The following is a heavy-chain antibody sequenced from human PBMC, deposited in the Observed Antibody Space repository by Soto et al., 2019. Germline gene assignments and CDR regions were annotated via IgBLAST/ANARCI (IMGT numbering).Heavy chain of an antibody. CDR1: GDSISSGYH. CDR3: ARTDSVGYYPY. CDR2: IYHSGTT. Sequence: SETLSLTCAVSGDSISSGYHWAWIRQPPGKGLEWVASIYHSGTTYYNQSLTSRVTITVDTSNTHFSANLTSVTATVSDASYCARTDSVGYYPYLGQGNLVTV. J-gene: IGHJ4*02. V-gene: IGHV4-38-2*01. D-gene: IGHD3-22*01.